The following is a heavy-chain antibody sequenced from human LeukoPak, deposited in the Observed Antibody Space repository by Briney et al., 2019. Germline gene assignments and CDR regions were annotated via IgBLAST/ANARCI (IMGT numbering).Heavy chain of an antibody. J-gene: IGHJ5*02. Sequence: SETLSLTCTVSGGSISSYYWSWIRQPPGKGLEWIGYIYYSGSTNYNPSLRSRVTISVDTSKNQFSLKLSSVTAADTAVYYCARRSQGSWFDPWGQGTLVTVSS. CDR3: ARRSQGSWFDP. D-gene: IGHD1-26*01. CDR2: IYYSGST. V-gene: IGHV4-59*08. CDR1: GGSISSYY.